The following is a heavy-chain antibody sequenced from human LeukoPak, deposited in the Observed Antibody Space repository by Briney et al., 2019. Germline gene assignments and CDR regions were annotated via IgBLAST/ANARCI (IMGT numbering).Heavy chain of an antibody. Sequence: PGGSLRLSCAASGFTFSSYGMHWVRQAPGKGLAWVGVISYDGSNKYYADSVKGRFTISRDNSKNTLYLQMNSLRAEDTAVYYCAKGSGINHYHWIDPWGQGTLVTVSS. J-gene: IGHJ5*02. CDR3: AKGSGINHYHWIDP. V-gene: IGHV3-30*18. D-gene: IGHD1-14*01. CDR2: ISYDGSNK. CDR1: GFTFSSYG.